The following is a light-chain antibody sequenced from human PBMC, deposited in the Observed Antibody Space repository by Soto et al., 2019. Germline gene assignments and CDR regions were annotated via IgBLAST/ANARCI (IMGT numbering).Light chain of an antibody. CDR3: SSYGSSDTQV. Sequence: QSALTQPASVSGSPGQSITVSCIGSSSDVGGYNYVSWYQQHPGKAPKLMIHDVSNRPSGVSNRFSGSKSGNTASLTISGRQAEEEAYYYGSSYGSSDTQVFGGGTKLTVL. CDR2: DVS. CDR1: SSDVGGYNY. J-gene: IGLJ2*01. V-gene: IGLV2-14*03.